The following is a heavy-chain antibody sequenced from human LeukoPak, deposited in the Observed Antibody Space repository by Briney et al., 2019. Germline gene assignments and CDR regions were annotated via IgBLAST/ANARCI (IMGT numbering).Heavy chain of an antibody. V-gene: IGHV3-30*18. CDR3: AKDATMVRGARYYYYGMDV. D-gene: IGHD3-10*01. CDR2: ISYDGSNK. CDR1: GFTFSSYG. J-gene: IGHJ6*04. Sequence: GGSLRLSCAASGFTFSSYGMHWVRQAPGKGLEWEAVISYDGSNKYYADSVKGRFTISRDNSKNTLYLQMNSLRAEDTAVYYCAKDATMVRGARYYYYGMDVWGKGTTVTVSS.